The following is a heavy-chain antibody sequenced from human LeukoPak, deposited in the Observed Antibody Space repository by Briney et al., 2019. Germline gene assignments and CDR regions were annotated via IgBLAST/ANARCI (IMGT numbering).Heavy chain of an antibody. D-gene: IGHD2-2*02. CDR1: GYTFTSCG. J-gene: IGHJ5*02. CDR3: ARSIVVVPAAIRYNWFDP. Sequence: ASVKVSCKASGYTFTSCGISWVRQAPGQGLEWMGWISAYNGNTNYAQKLQGRVTMTTDTSTSTAYMELRSLRSDDTAVYYCARSIVVVPAAIRYNWFDPWGQGTLVTVSS. CDR2: ISAYNGNT. V-gene: IGHV1-18*01.